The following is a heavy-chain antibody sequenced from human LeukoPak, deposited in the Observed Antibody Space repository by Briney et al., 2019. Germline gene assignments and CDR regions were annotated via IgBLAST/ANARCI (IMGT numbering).Heavy chain of an antibody. CDR1: GYTLTELS. J-gene: IGHJ4*02. V-gene: IGHV1-24*01. Sequence: GASVKVSCKVSGYTLTELSMHWVRQAPGKGLEWMGGFDPEDGETIYAQKFQGRVTMTEDTSTDTAYMELSSLRSEDTAAYYCATGIYGYSYGPFDYWGQGTLVTVSS. D-gene: IGHD5-18*01. CDR2: FDPEDGET. CDR3: ATGIYGYSYGPFDY.